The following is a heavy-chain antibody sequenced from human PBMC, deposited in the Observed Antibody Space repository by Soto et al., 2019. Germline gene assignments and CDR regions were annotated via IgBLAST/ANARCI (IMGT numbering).Heavy chain of an antibody. Sequence: QVQLVQSGAEVKKPGASVKVSCKASGYTFTSYGISWVRQAPGQGLEWMGWISAYNGKTNYAQKLQGRVTMTTDTRTSTTNMELRSLRSDNTDVYYCAIRTKRDTDCERGQGTRVTVSA. D-gene: IGHD2-2*01. J-gene: IGHJ4*02. CDR2: ISAYNGKT. CDR1: GYTFTSYG. V-gene: IGHV1-18*01. CDR3: AIRTKRDTDCE.